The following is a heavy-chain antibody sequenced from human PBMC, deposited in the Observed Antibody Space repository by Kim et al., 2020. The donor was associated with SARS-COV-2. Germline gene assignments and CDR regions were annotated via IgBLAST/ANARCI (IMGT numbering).Heavy chain of an antibody. CDR3: SRDGGDCGGDCYYYGMDV. V-gene: IGHV4-31*03. J-gene: IGHJ6*02. CDR2: IYYSGST. CDR1: GGSISSGGYY. Sequence: SETLSLTCTVAGGSISSGGYYWSWIRQHPGKGLEWIGYIYYSGSTYYNPSLKSRVTISVDTSKNQFSLTLSSVTAADTAVYYCSRDGGDCGGDCYYYGMDVWGQGTTVTVSS. D-gene: IGHD2-21*01.